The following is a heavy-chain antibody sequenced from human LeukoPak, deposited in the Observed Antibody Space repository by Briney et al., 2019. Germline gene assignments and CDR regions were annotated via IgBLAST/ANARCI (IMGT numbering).Heavy chain of an antibody. D-gene: IGHD3-22*01. CDR3: ARGGFKHYYDSSGYDANTPLDY. J-gene: IGHJ4*02. Sequence: ASVKVSCRASGYTFTTYYIHWVRQAPGQGLEWMGIINPSGGSTSYHQKFQGGVTMTSDTSTSTVYVELSSLRSEDTAVYYCARGGFKHYYDSSGYDANTPLDYWGQGTLVTVSS. CDR2: INPSGGST. CDR1: GYTFTTYY. V-gene: IGHV1-46*01.